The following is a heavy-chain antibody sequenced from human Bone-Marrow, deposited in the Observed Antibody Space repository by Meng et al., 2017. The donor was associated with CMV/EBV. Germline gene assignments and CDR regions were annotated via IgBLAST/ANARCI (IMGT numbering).Heavy chain of an antibody. D-gene: IGHD6-13*01. Sequence: LSCAACGFTFSDYYMSWIRQAPGRGLEWISYISSGGSAIYYADSVKGRFTISRDNAKNSLYLQMNSLRAEDTAVYYCARGRGAAAGDYWGQGTLVTVSS. V-gene: IGHV3-11*01. CDR3: ARGRGAAAGDY. CDR2: ISSGGSAI. CDR1: GFTFSDYY. J-gene: IGHJ4*02.